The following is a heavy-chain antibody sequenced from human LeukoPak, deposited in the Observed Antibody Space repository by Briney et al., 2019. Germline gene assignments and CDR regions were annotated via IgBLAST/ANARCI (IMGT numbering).Heavy chain of an antibody. V-gene: IGHV3-21*01. D-gene: IGHD6-13*01. J-gene: IGHJ3*02. CDR2: ISSSSSYI. CDR1: GFTFSSYS. CDR3: VRPGYSSSWYFFSWAFDI. Sequence: GSLRLSCAASGFTFSSYSMNWVRQAPGRGLEWVSSISSSSSYIYYADSVKGRFTISRDNAKNSLYLQMNSLRAEDTAVYYCVRPGYSSSWYFFSWAFDIWGQGTMVTVSS.